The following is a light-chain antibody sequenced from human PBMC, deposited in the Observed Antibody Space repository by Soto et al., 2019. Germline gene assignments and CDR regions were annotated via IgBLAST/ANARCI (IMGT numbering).Light chain of an antibody. J-gene: IGKJ4*01. V-gene: IGKV1D-16*01. Sequence: DVQMTQSPSSLSASVGDRVTITCRASQDINSYLAWYQQKTGNAPKSLIYAASNLQTGVPSRVSGSEPATDFTLTLSNLQPGDSATYYFQQYNIYPLTFGGGTKLEIK. CDR2: AAS. CDR1: QDINSY. CDR3: QQYNIYPLT.